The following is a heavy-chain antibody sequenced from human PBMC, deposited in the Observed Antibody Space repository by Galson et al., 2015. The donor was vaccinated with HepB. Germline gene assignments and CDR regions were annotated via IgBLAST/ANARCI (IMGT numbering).Heavy chain of an antibody. J-gene: IGHJ4*02. V-gene: IGHV3-33*01. CDR1: GFTFSSYG. Sequence: SLRLSCAASGFTFSSYGMHWVRQAPGKGLEWVAVIWYDGSNKYYADSVKGRFTISRDNSKNTLYLQMNSLRAEDTAVYYCARDSSDGDGYNFPVDYWGQGTLVTVSS. D-gene: IGHD5-24*01. CDR3: ARDSSDGDGYNFPVDY. CDR2: IWYDGSNK.